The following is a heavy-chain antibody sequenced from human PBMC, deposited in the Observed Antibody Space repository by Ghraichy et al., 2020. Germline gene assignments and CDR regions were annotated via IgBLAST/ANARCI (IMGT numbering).Heavy chain of an antibody. D-gene: IGHD3-10*01. V-gene: IGHV3-23*01. CDR3: ATEHTRGLVRGAFDP. Sequence: GGSLRLSCAASGFNFSSYALSWVRQAPGMGLEWVSGISGSGGNTSYAESVRGRFTISRDNSKNTLYLQMNRLRAEDTAVYYCATEHTRGLVRGAFDPWGQVTLVTVSS. CDR1: GFNFSSYA. CDR2: ISGSGGNT. J-gene: IGHJ5*02.